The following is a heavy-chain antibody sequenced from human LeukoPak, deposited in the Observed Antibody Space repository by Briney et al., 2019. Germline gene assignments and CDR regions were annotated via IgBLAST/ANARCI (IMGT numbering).Heavy chain of an antibody. CDR2: IYSGGST. CDR3: ARARNDYSNVLYYYYYYMDV. Sequence: GGSLRLSCAASGLTFRSHAMTWVRQAPGKGLQWVSIIYSGGSTYYADSVKGRFTISRDNSKNTLYLQMNSLRAEDTAVYYCARARNDYSNVLYYYYYYMDVWGKGTTVTVSS. D-gene: IGHD4-11*01. V-gene: IGHV3-53*01. CDR1: GLTFRSHA. J-gene: IGHJ6*03.